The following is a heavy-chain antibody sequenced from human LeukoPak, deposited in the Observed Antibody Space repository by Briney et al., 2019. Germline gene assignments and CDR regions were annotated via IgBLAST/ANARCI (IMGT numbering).Heavy chain of an antibody. J-gene: IGHJ4*02. CDR3: ARGSGYSLVGGLVDY. Sequence: SETLSLTCTVSGGSISSYYWSWIRQPPGKGLEWIGYIYYSGSTNYNPSLKSRVTISVDTPKNQFSLKLSSVTAADTAVYYCARGSGYSLVGGLVDYWGQGTLVTVSS. D-gene: IGHD5-18*01. CDR2: IYYSGST. CDR1: GGSISSYY. V-gene: IGHV4-59*01.